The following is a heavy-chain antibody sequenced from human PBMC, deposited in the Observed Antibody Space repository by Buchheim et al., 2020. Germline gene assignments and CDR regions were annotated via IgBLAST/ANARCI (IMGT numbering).Heavy chain of an antibody. CDR3: AKDQVVPAAIGSMDV. CDR2: ISYDGSNK. CDR1: GFTFSSYV. J-gene: IGHJ6*02. D-gene: IGHD2-2*01. Sequence: QVQLVESGGGVVQPGRSLRLSCAASGFTFSSYVMHWVRQAPGKGLEWVAVISYDGSNKYYADSVKGRFTISRDNSKNTLYLQMNSLRAEDTAVYYCAKDQVVPAAIGSMDVWGQGTT. V-gene: IGHV3-30*18.